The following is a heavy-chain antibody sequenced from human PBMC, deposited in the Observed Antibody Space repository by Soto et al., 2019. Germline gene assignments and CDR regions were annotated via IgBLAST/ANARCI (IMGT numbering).Heavy chain of an antibody. V-gene: IGHV3-30*18. CDR2: ISYDGSNK. Sequence: GGSLRLSCAASGFTFSSYGMHWVRQAPGKGLEWVAVISYDGSNKYYADSVKGRFTISRDNSKNTLYLQMNSLRAEDTAVYYCAKPELRLGYFDYWGQGTLVTVSS. CDR1: GFTFSSYG. CDR3: AKPELRLGYFDY. J-gene: IGHJ4*02. D-gene: IGHD3-16*01.